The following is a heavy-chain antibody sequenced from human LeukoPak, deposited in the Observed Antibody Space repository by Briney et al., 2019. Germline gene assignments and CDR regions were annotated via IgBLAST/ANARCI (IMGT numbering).Heavy chain of an antibody. CDR1: GGSISSGSYH. V-gene: IGHV4-61*02. CDR3: ARGGSYEGMGPPFDY. J-gene: IGHJ4*02. Sequence: SETLSLTCTVSGGSISSGSYHWSWIRQPAGKGLEWIGRIYTSGSTNYNPSLKSRVTISVDTSKNQFSLKLSSVTAADTAVYYRARGGSYEGMGPPFDYWGQGTLVTVSS. CDR2: IYTSGST. D-gene: IGHD1-26*01.